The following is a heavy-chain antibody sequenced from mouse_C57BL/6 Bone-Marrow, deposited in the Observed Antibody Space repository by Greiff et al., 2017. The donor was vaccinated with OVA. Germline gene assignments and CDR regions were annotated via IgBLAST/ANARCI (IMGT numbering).Heavy chain of an antibody. CDR3: ARRANWDLIFDY. CDR2: IYPRDGST. Sequence: VQRVESDAELVKPGASVKISCKVSGYTFTDHTIHWMKQRPEQGLEWIGYIYPRDGSTKYNEKFKGKATLTADKSSSTAYMQLNSLTSEDSAVYFCARRANWDLIFDYWGQGTTLTVSS. CDR1: GYTFTDHT. D-gene: IGHD4-1*01. V-gene: IGHV1-78*01. J-gene: IGHJ2*01.